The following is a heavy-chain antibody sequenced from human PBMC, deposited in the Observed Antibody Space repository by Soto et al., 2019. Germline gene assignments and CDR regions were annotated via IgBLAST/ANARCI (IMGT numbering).Heavy chain of an antibody. CDR3: PKTGDSALDY. D-gene: IGHD4-17*01. Sequence: SETRSLTCAVSGGSISSDNWGGWVRQPPEKGLEWSGEIYRPTSPTYNPSLESRPTLSLHKSKNQFSLKLNPATPAHTAVYYCPKTGDSALDYWGQGTLVTVSS. V-gene: IGHV4-4*02. CDR1: GGSISSDNW. CDR2: IYRPTSP. J-gene: IGHJ4*02.